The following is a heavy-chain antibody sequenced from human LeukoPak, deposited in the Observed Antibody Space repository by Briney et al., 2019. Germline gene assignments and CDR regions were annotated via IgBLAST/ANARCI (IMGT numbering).Heavy chain of an antibody. V-gene: IGHV6-1*01. D-gene: IGHD6-13*01. J-gene: IGHJ4*02. CDR1: GDSVSSNSVA. Sequence: SQTLSLTCAISGDSVSSNSVAWNWIRQSPSRGLEWLGRTYYRSKWYNDYAVSVKSRITINPDTSRNQFSLQLKSVTLEDTAVYYCARSLGRAAADFDYWGQGTLVTVSS. CDR3: ARSLGRAAADFDY. CDR2: TYYRSKWYN.